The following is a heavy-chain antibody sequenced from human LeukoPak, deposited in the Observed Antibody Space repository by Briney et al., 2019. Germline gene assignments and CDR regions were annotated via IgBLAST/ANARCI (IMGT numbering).Heavy chain of an antibody. CDR3: ARGRYCSGGTCYSGAGGFDY. V-gene: IGHV3-11*01. CDR2: ITTSGSTI. Sequence: GGSLRLSCAASGFTFSDYYMSWIRQAPGEGLEWGSYITTSGSTIYYADSGKGRFTISRDNAKNSLYLQMNSLRAEDTAVYYCARGRYCSGGTCYSGAGGFDYWGQGTLVTVSS. CDR1: GFTFSDYY. J-gene: IGHJ4*02. D-gene: IGHD2-15*01.